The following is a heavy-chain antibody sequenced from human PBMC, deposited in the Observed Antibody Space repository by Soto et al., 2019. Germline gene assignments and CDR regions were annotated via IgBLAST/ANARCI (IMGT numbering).Heavy chain of an antibody. V-gene: IGHV3-7*01. CDR1: GFTLSSYW. CDR2: IKQDGSEK. D-gene: IGHD6-19*01. J-gene: IGHJ6*02. CDR3: ARDADASGWYHYGMDV. Sequence: SLRLSCAASGFTLSSYWMNWVRQAPGKGLEWVANIKQDGSEKYYVDSVKGRFIISRDNAKNSLYLQVNSLRDEDTAVYYCARDADASGWYHYGMDVWGQGTMVTVSS.